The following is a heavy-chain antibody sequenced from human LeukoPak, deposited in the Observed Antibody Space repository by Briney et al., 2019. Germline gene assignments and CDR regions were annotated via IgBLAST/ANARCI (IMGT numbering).Heavy chain of an antibody. V-gene: IGHV4-30-4*01. CDR1: GGSISSGDYY. J-gene: IGHJ4*02. CDR2: IYNSGST. Sequence: SETLSLTCTVSGGSISSGDYYWSWIRQPPRKGLEWIGYIYNSGSTYCNPSLKSRVTISVDTSKSQFSLKLSSVTAADTAVYYCAREDLWTYYFDYWGQGTLVTVSS. D-gene: IGHD3-10*01. CDR3: AREDLWTYYFDY.